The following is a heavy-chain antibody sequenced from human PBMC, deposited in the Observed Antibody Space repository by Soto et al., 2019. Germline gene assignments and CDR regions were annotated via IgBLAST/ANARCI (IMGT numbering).Heavy chain of an antibody. CDR1: GYSFTSYW. V-gene: IGHV5-51*01. D-gene: IGHD4-17*01. CDR2: IYPGDSDT. CDR3: ARRAYGDHGYYYVMDV. Sequence: HGESLKISCKGSGYSFTSYWIGWVRQMPGKGLEWMGIIYPGDSDTRYSPSFQGQVTISADKSISTAYLQWSSLRASDTAMYYCARRAYGDHGYYYVMDVWGQGPTVTVPS. J-gene: IGHJ6*02.